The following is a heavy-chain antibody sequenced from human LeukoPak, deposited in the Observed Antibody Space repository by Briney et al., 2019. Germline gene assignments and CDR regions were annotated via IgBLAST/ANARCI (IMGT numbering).Heavy chain of an antibody. CDR3: ARDSRAGDSFDY. J-gene: IGHJ4*02. V-gene: IGHV1-3*01. D-gene: IGHD7-27*01. Sequence: GRVTITRDTSASTAYMELSSLRSEDTAVYYCARDSRAGDSFDYWGQGTLVTVSS.